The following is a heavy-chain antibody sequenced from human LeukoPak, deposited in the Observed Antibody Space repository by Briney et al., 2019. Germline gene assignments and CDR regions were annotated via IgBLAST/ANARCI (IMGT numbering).Heavy chain of an antibody. CDR3: ARTTSMTASGYDY. CDR2: INPDTGDK. D-gene: IGHD2-21*02. Sequence: AAVKVSCKASGYTFTNYHINWVRQASGQGLEWMTWINPDTGDKGYARKFQDRVTITTDTSISTAYMELSSLSSEDTAVYFCARTTSMTASGYDYWGQGTLVTVSS. CDR1: GYTFTNYH. J-gene: IGHJ4*02. V-gene: IGHV1-8*03.